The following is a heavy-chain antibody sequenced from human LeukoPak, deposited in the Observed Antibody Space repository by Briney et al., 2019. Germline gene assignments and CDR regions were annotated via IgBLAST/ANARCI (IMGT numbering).Heavy chain of an antibody. CDR2: IYTSGST. J-gene: IGHJ4*02. D-gene: IGHD6-13*01. Sequence: PSQTLSLTCTVSGGSISSGSYYWSWIRQPAGKGLEWIGRIYTSGSTNYNPSLKSRVTISVDTSKNQFSLNLSSVTAADTAAYYCARDKIAAAAPFAYWGQGTLVTVSS. V-gene: IGHV4-61*02. CDR3: ARDKIAAAAPFAY. CDR1: GGSISSGSYY.